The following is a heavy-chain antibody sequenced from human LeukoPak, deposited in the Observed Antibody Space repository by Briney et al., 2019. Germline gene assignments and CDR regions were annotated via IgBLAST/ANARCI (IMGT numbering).Heavy chain of an antibody. CDR1: GGSISSTTYY. J-gene: IGHJ4*02. CDR3: ARQIRVGHCSSTSCYHDY. CDR2: IYYSGST. Sequence: SETLSLTCTVSGGSISSTTYYWGWIRQPPGKGLELIGSIYYSGSTYYNPSLQSRVTISIDTSKDQFSLKLSSVTAADTAVYYCARQIRVGHCSSTSCYHDYWGQGTLVTVSS. D-gene: IGHD2-2*01. V-gene: IGHV4-39*01.